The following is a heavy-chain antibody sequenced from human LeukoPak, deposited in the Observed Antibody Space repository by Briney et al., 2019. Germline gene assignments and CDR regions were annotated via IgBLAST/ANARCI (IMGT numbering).Heavy chain of an antibody. Sequence: TSETLSLTCAVYGGSFSGYLWTWIRQPPGKGLEWIGEINHSGSTNYNPSLKSRVTISVDTSKNQFSLKLSSVTAADTAVYYCARKRWLQLRGGFDYWGQGTLVTVSS. D-gene: IGHD5-24*01. CDR1: GGSFSGYL. CDR3: ARKRWLQLRGGFDY. V-gene: IGHV4-34*01. CDR2: INHSGST. J-gene: IGHJ4*02.